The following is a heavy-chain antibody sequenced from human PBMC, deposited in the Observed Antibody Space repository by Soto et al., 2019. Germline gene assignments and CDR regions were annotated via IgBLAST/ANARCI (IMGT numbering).Heavy chain of an antibody. J-gene: IGHJ4*02. CDR2: IYWDDDK. CDR1: GFSLSSSGVG. CDR3: AHRLDRAYFDY. Sequence: QITLKESGPTLVKPTQTLTLTCTFSGFSLSSSGVGVGWIRQPPGKALEWLALIYWDDDKRYSPSLKSRITITKDTSKNQVVLTMTNMYPVDTATYYCAHRLDRAYFDYWGQGTLVIVSS. V-gene: IGHV2-5*02. D-gene: IGHD3-9*01.